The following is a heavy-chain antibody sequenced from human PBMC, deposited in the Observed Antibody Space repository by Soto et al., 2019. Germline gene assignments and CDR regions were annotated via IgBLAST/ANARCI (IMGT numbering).Heavy chain of an antibody. Sequence: EVQLVESGGGLVQPGRSLRLSCAASGFTFDDYAMHWVRQVPGKGLEWVSGINWNSGSIGYADSVKGRFAISRDNAKNSLHLQMNRLRAEDTAFYYCVKDESINWYSGHFRHWGQGTLVTGSS. CDR1: GFTFDDYA. J-gene: IGHJ1*01. CDR2: INWNSGSI. CDR3: VKDESINWYSGHFRH. D-gene: IGHD6-13*01. V-gene: IGHV3-9*01.